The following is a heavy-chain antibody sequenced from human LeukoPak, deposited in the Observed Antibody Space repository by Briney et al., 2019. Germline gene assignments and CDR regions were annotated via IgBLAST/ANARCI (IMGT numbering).Heavy chain of an antibody. V-gene: IGHV4-4*07. CDR3: ARGYRGLPDFEY. CDR2: FYTSGSA. Sequence: SETLSLTCTVFGDSISTFYWSWIRQPAGKGLEWIGRFYTSGSANYSASLKSRVTMSVDTSKNQFFLKLSSVTAADTAVYYCARGYRGLPDFEYWGQGALVTVSS. CDR1: GDSISTFY. J-gene: IGHJ4*02. D-gene: IGHD1-26*01.